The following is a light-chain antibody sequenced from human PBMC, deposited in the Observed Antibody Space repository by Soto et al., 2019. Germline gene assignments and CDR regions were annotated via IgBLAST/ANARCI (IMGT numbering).Light chain of an antibody. V-gene: IGKV1-5*01. CDR2: DAS. Sequence: DFRMTQSPSTLSTSVGNRVTITCRASQRISNCLAWYQQKPGKAPKLLIYDASSLESGVPSRFSGSGSGTEFTLTISSLQPDDFATYYCQHYTSYSEAFGQGTKVDIK. J-gene: IGKJ1*01. CDR3: QHYTSYSEA. CDR1: QRISNC.